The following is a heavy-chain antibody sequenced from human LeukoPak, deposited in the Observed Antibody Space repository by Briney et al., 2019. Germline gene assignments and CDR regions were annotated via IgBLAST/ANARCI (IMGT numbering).Heavy chain of an antibody. CDR3: AKASTFGELNRPFDY. J-gene: IGHJ4*02. CDR1: GFTFSSDA. Sequence: GGSLRLSCAASGFTFSSDAMSWVRQAPGKGLEWVSTISGGGGTTYYSDSVKGRFTISRDNSKNTLFLQMNSLGAEDTAVYYCAKASTFGELNRPFDYWGQGTLVTVSS. D-gene: IGHD3-10*01. CDR2: ISGGGGTT. V-gene: IGHV3-23*01.